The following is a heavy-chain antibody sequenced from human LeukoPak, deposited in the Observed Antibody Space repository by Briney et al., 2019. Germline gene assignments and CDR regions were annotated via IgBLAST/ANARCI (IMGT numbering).Heavy chain of an antibody. D-gene: IGHD3-10*01. J-gene: IGHJ4*02. Sequence: PSETLSLTCPVSGGSISSYYWSWIRQPPGKGLEWIGYIYYSGSTNYNPSLKSRVTISVETSKNQFSLKLSSVTAADTAVYYCARGPYINPSTYYYGSGSFYFDYWGQGTLVTVSS. CDR1: GGSISSYY. CDR3: ARGPYINPSTYYYGSGSFYFDY. V-gene: IGHV4-59*01. CDR2: IYYSGST.